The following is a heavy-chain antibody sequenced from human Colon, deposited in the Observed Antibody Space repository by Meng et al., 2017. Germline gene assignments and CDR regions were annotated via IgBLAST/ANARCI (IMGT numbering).Heavy chain of an antibody. CDR2: SSPRTGGT. J-gene: IGHJ4*02. Sequence: QVQLVQSGAWVKKPGASVTVSCKASGYTLYRHWVRLRPGEGLEWMGRSSPRTGGTQSAQSFQGRVTMTRDMSTTTFSMDLRSLTTDASAIYFCVRESADGGSFDLWGQGTLVTVSS. D-gene: IGHD2-15*01. CDR1: GYTLY. V-gene: IGHV1-2*06. CDR3: VRESADGGSFDL.